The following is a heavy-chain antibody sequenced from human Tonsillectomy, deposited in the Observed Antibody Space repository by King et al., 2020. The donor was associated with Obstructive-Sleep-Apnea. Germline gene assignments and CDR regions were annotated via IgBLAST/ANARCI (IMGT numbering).Heavy chain of an antibody. V-gene: IGHV4-39*07. CDR3: ARVYNTTTCYDY. CDR1: GASISSSSYY. D-gene: IGHD2-2*01. Sequence: VQLQESGPGLVKSSETLSLTCNVSGASISSSSYYWGWIRQPPGKGLEWIGNIYYSGSTYYNPSLKSRVTISVDTSKNQFSLKLSSVTAADTAVYYCARVYNTTTCYDYWGQGTLVTVSS. J-gene: IGHJ4*02. CDR2: IYYSGST.